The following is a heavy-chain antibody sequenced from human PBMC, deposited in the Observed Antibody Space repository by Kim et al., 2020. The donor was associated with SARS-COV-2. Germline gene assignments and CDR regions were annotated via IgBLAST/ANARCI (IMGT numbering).Heavy chain of an antibody. D-gene: IGHD3-16*01. V-gene: IGHV1-3*01. J-gene: IGHJ4*02. CDR3: AKWGTYDPFDY. Sequence: KYAQKSQGRVTIIRETAASTVYMELSSLRSEDTAVYYCAKWGTYDPFDYWGQGTLVTVFS.